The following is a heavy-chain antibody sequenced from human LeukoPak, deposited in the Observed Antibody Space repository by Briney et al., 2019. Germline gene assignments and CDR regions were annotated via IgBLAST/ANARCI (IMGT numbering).Heavy chain of an antibody. D-gene: IGHD4-17*01. CDR2: INHSGST. V-gene: IGHV4-34*01. J-gene: IGHJ4*02. CDR3: ARAPAYGDYVDY. CDR1: GGSFSGYY. Sequence: SETLSLTCAVYGGSFSGYYWSWIRQPPGKGLEWIGEINHSGSTNYNPSLKSRVTISVDKSKNQFSLKLSSVTAADTAVYYCARAPAYGDYVDYWGQGTLVTVSS.